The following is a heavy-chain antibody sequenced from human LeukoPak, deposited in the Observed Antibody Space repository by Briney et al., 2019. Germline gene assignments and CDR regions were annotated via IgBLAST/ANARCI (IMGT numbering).Heavy chain of an antibody. V-gene: IGHV3-20*04. CDR2: INWNGGST. CDR1: GFTFDDYG. J-gene: IGHJ4*02. Sequence: PGGPLRLSCAASGFTFDDYGMSWVRQAPGKGLEWVSGINWNGGSTGYADSVKGRFTISRDNAKNSLYLQMNSLRAEDTALYYCARDSHRSSWVGALGYWGQGTLVTVSS. D-gene: IGHD6-13*01. CDR3: ARDSHRSSWVGALGY.